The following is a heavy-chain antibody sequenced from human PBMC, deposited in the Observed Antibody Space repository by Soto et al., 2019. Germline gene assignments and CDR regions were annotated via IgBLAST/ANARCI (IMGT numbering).Heavy chain of an antibody. CDR3: AICSGGSYDNWFDP. CDR1: GGCISSGGYY. V-gene: IGHV4-31*03. Sequence: PSETLSLTCTVSGGCISSGGYYWSWIRQHPGKGLERIGYIYYSGSTYYNPSLKSRVTISVDTSKNQFSLKLSSVTAADTAVYYCAICSGGSYDNWFDPWGQGTLVTVSS. CDR2: IYYSGST. J-gene: IGHJ5*02. D-gene: IGHD2-15*01.